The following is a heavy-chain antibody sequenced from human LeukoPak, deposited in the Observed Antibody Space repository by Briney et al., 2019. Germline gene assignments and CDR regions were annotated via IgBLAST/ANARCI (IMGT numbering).Heavy chain of an antibody. V-gene: IGHV4-30-4*01. J-gene: IGHJ2*01. CDR2: IYYSGST. Sequence: SETLSLTCTVSGGSISSGDYYWSWIRQPPGKGLEWIGYIYYSGSTYYNPSLKSRVTISVDTSKNQFSLKLSSVAAADTAVYYCARGGKAAVRFDLWGRGTLVTVSS. CDR3: ARGGKAAVRFDL. CDR1: GGSISSGDYY. D-gene: IGHD2-15*01.